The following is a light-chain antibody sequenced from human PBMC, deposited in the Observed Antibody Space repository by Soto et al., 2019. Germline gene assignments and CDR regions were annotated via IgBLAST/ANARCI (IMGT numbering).Light chain of an antibody. V-gene: IGKV1-9*01. CDR3: LQHNSYPRT. CDR2: AAS. CDR1: QDIGRY. Sequence: IQLTQSPSSLSASVGDRVTISCRASQDIGRYLAWYQQKPGQAPKLLIYAASTLQSGVPSRFSGSGSGTDFSLTVSSLQPEDFATYYCLQHNSYPRTFGQGTKVEIK. J-gene: IGKJ1*01.